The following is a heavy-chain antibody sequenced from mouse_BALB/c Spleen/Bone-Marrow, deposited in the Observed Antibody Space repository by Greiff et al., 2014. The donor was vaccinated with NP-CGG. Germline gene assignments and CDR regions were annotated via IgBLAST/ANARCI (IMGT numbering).Heavy chain of an antibody. CDR1: GFNIKDTY. Sequence: VQLQQSGAELVKPGASVKLSCTASGFNIKDTYMHWVKQRPGQGLEWIGRIYPANGNTKYDPKFQGKATITADTSSNTAYLKLISMEAEEASVYYCDRYDYWVYFAYWGQGTTLTVSS. V-gene: IGHV14-3*02. D-gene: IGHD2-4*01. CDR3: DRYDYWVYFAY. CDR2: IYPANGNT. J-gene: IGHJ2*01.